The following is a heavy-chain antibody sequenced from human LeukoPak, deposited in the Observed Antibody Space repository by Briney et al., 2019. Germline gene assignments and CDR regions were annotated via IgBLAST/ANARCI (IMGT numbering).Heavy chain of an antibody. CDR2: ISSSGSYI. CDR3: VGQSGNSYGHIDY. V-gene: IGHV3-21*01. J-gene: IGHJ4*02. D-gene: IGHD5-18*01. Sequence: GGSLRLSCAASGFTFSSYSMNWVRQAPGKGLEWVSSISSSGSYIFYANSVKGRFTISRDNAKNSLYLQMNSLRAEDTAVYYCVGQSGNSYGHIDYWGQGILVTVSS. CDR1: GFTFSSYS.